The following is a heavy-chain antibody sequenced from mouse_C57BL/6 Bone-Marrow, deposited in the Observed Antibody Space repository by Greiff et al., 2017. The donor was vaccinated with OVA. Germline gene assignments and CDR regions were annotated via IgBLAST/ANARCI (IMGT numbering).Heavy chain of an antibody. Sequence: VQLQQSGAELVKPGASVKMSCKASGYTFTSYWITWVKQRPGQGLEWIGDIYPGSGSTNYNEKFKSKATLTVDTSSSTAYMQLSSLTSEDSAVYYCARRDYYGSSSYYAMDYWGQGTSVTVSS. D-gene: IGHD1-1*01. CDR3: ARRDYYGSSSYYAMDY. CDR1: GYTFTSYW. J-gene: IGHJ4*01. CDR2: IYPGSGST. V-gene: IGHV1-55*01.